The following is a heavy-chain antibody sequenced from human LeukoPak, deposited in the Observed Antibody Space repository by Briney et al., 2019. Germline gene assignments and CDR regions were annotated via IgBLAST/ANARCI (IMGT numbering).Heavy chain of an antibody. CDR2: ISSSGSTI. Sequence: SGGSLRLSCAASGFTFSDYYMSWIRQAPGKGLERVSCISSSGSTIYYADSVKGRFTISRDNAKNSLYLQMNSLRVEDTAVYYCARGRYCSSTSCPRGYYYYGMDVWGQGTTVTVSS. V-gene: IGHV3-11*01. CDR3: ARGRYCSSTSCPRGYYYYGMDV. CDR1: GFTFSDYY. D-gene: IGHD2-2*01. J-gene: IGHJ6*02.